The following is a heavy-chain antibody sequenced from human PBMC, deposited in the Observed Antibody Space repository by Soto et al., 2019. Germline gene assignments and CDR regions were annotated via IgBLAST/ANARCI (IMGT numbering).Heavy chain of an antibody. CDR1: GFTFSNAW. CDR3: TSYYYGSGSYYFDI. J-gene: IGHJ3*02. Sequence: GGSLRLSCAASGFTFSNAWMSWVRQAPGKGLEWVCRIKSKTDGGTTDYAAPVKGRFTISRDDSKNTLYLQMNSLKTEDTAVYYCTSYYYGSGSYYFDIWGQGTMVTVSS. D-gene: IGHD3-10*01. V-gene: IGHV3-15*01. CDR2: IKSKTDGGTT.